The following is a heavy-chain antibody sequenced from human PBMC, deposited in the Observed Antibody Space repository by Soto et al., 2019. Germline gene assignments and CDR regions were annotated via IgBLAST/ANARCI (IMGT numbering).Heavy chain of an antibody. CDR1: GFTFSSYA. V-gene: IGHV3-23*01. Sequence: PGGSLRLSCAASGFTFSSYAMSWVRQAPGKGLEWVSAISGSGGSTYYADSVKGRFTISRDNSKNTLYLQMNNLRAEDTAVYYCAKVRYYDSSGYYPRLYFDYWGQGTLVTVSS. J-gene: IGHJ4*02. CDR2: ISGSGGST. CDR3: AKVRYYDSSGYYPRLYFDY. D-gene: IGHD3-22*01.